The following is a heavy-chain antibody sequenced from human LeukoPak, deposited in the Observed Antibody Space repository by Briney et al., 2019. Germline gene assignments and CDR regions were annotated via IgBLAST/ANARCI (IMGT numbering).Heavy chain of an antibody. D-gene: IGHD2/OR15-2a*01. CDR2: IGSGSTTI. J-gene: IGHJ4*02. CDR1: GFTFNNYA. V-gene: IGHV3-48*02. CDR3: ARDTRNWADY. Sequence: GGSLRLSCAASGFTFNNYAMSWVRQAPGKGLEWVSYIGSGSTTIYYADSVKGRFTVSREDAKNSLYLQMNSLRDEDTSVYYCARDTRNWADYWGRGTLVTVSS.